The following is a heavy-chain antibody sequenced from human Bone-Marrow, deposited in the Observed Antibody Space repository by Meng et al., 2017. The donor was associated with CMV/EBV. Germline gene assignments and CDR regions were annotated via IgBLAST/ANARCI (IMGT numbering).Heavy chain of an antibody. CDR1: GFTFGDYA. CDR2: IRSKAYGGTT. Sequence: GESLKISCTASGFTFGDYAMNWVRQAPGKGLEWVGFIRSKAYGGTTEYAASVKGRFTISRDDSKSIVYLQMNSLKTEDTAVYYCTRGSYNWNDESGEYIDYCGQ. J-gene: IGHJ4*02. V-gene: IGHV3-49*04. CDR3: TRGSYNWNDESGEYIDY. D-gene: IGHD1-20*01.